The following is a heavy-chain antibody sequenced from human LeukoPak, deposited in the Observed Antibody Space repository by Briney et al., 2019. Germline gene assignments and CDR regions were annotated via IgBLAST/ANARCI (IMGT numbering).Heavy chain of an antibody. V-gene: IGHV3-74*01. Sequence: HTGGSLRLSCAASGCTFGNSWVHWVRQAPGKGLVWVSLINADGSTTTYADSVKGRFTISRDNARNTVSLQMNSLTIEDTAVYYCVVVVEPPDSDGFDVWGQGTMITVSS. CDR2: INADGSTT. J-gene: IGHJ3*01. CDR1: GCTFGNSW. CDR3: VVVVEPPDSDGFDV. D-gene: IGHD1-14*01.